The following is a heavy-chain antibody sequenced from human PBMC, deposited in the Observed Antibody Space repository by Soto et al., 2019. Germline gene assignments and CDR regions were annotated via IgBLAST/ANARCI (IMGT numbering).Heavy chain of an antibody. V-gene: IGHV2-5*02. CDR2: VYWDDDK. CDR3: ARRLGGDYADY. CDR1: GFSLTTSGVG. Sequence: QITLKESGPTLVKPTQTLTLTCTFSGFSLTTSGVGVGWIRQPPGKALEWLALVYWDDDKRYSPFLKSRLTITKDTSKTQVVLTMTIMDPVDTATYYCARRLGGDYADYWGQGTLVTVSS. J-gene: IGHJ4*02.